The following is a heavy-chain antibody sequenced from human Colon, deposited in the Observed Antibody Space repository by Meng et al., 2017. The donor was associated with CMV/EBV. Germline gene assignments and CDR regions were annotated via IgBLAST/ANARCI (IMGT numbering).Heavy chain of an antibody. CDR1: GYTFTSFD. V-gene: IGHV1-8*01. D-gene: IGHD3-10*01. J-gene: IGHJ6*02. CDR3: GRGRFGARGSHYYYYGMDF. Sequence: ASVKVSCKASGYTFTSFDINWVRQAPGQGLEWMGWMNPKSGDIGYGERFQGRLTMTRDISKATFYMEMSGPRSEDTAVYYCGRGRFGARGSHYYYYGMDFWGQGTTVTVSS. CDR2: MNPKSGDI.